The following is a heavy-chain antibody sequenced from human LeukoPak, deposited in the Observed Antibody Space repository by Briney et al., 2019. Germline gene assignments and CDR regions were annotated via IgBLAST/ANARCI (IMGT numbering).Heavy chain of an antibody. CDR3: ARGARLRAARGCAFDI. CDR2: INHSGST. Sequence: SETLSLTCAVYGGSFSGYYWSWIRQPPGKGLEWIGEINHSGSTNYNPSLKSRVTISVDMSKNQFSLKLSSVTAADTAVYYCARGARLRAARGCAFDIWGQGTMVTVSS. CDR1: GGSFSGYY. V-gene: IGHV4-34*01. D-gene: IGHD6-6*01. J-gene: IGHJ3*02.